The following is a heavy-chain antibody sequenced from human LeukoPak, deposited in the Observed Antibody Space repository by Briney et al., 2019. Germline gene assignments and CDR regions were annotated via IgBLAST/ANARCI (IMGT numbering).Heavy chain of an antibody. J-gene: IGHJ4*02. D-gene: IGHD3-16*02. CDR2: IKQDGSEK. CDR3: ARGDVFGGVIVPFDY. Sequence: PGGSLRLSCAASGFTFSSYWMSWVRQAPGKGLEWVANIKQDGSEKYYVDSVKGRFTISRDNAKNSLYLQMNSLRAEDTAVYYCARGDVFGGVIVPFDYWGQGTLVTVSS. V-gene: IGHV3-7*01. CDR1: GFTFSSYW.